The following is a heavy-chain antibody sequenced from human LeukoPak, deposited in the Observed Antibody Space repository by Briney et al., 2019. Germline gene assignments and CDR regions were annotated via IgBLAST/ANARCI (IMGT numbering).Heavy chain of an antibody. CDR2: MGQDGRET. Sequence: PGGSLRLSCVVSGFTFSNYWMDWVRQAPGKGLEWWAVMGQDGRETNYAGSVKGRFTISRDNAKNSMYLQMNNLRVEDTAVYYCATRGDLSWFGALRHWSQGTVVTVSS. CDR1: GFTFSNYW. CDR3: ATRGDLSWFGALRH. V-gene: IGHV3-7*01. D-gene: IGHD3-16*02. J-gene: IGHJ4*02.